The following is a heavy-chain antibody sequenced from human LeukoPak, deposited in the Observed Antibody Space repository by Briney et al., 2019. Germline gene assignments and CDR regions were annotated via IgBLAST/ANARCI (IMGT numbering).Heavy chain of an antibody. V-gene: IGHV3-33*01. Sequence: PGGSLRLSCAASGFTFSSYGMHWVRQAPGKGLEWVAVIWYDGSSKYYADSVKGRFTISRDNSKNTLYLQMNSLRAEDTAVYYCARDRTVTTDNWFDPWGQGTLATVSS. CDR1: GFTFSSYG. CDR3: ARDRTVTTDNWFDP. J-gene: IGHJ5*02. D-gene: IGHD4-17*01. CDR2: IWYDGSSK.